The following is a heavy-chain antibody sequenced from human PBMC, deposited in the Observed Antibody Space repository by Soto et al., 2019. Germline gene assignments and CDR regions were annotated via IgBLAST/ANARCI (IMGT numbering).Heavy chain of an antibody. CDR2: INPNSGGT. D-gene: IGHD6-19*01. CDR1: GYIFTDYY. J-gene: IGHJ4*02. Sequence: ASLKVSCKASGYIFTDYYMHWVRQAPGQELGWMGRINPNSGGTNYAQKFQGRVTMTRNTSISTAYMELSSLRSEDTAVYYCARERTVAGNDYWGQGTLVTVSS. V-gene: IGHV1-2*06. CDR3: ARERTVAGNDY.